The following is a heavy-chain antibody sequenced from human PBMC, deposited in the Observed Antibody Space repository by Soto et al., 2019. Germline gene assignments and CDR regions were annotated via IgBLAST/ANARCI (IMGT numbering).Heavy chain of an antibody. Sequence: GGSLRLSCAASGFTFGSYWMSWVRQAPGKGLEWVANIKQDGSEKYYVDSVKGRFTISRDNAKNSLYLQMNSLRAEDTAVYYCARDGAYYGSGSSQGYYYYYGMDVWGQGTTVTVSS. J-gene: IGHJ6*02. V-gene: IGHV3-7*01. CDR3: ARDGAYYGSGSSQGYYYYYGMDV. CDR1: GFTFGSYW. CDR2: IKQDGSEK. D-gene: IGHD3-10*01.